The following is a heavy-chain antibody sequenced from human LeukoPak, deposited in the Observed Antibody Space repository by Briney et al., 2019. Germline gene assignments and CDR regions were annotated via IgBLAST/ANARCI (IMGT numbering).Heavy chain of an antibody. Sequence: SETLSLTCTVSGGSISSGDYYWSWIRQPPGKGLEWIGYIYYSGSTYYNPSLKSRVTISVDTSKNQFSLKLSSVTAADTAVYYCARDRAGKEAFDIWGQGTMVTVSS. CDR3: ARDRAGKEAFDI. V-gene: IGHV4-30-4*08. CDR1: GGSISSGDYY. D-gene: IGHD3-10*01. CDR2: IYYSGST. J-gene: IGHJ3*02.